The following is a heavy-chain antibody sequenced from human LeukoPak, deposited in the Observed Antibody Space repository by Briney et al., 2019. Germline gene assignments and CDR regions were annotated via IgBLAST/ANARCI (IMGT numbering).Heavy chain of an antibody. CDR2: IKQDVSEK. CDR1: GFTFMTYW. J-gene: IGHJ3*02. V-gene: IGHV3-7*01. D-gene: IGHD3-10*01. CDR3: ARESGFRGDAFDI. Sequence: PGGSLRLSCAASGFTFMTYWMSWVRQAPGKGLEWVANIKQDVSEKYYVDSVKGRSTISRDNAKNSLYLQMNSLRAEDTAVYYCARESGFRGDAFDIWGQGTMVTVSS.